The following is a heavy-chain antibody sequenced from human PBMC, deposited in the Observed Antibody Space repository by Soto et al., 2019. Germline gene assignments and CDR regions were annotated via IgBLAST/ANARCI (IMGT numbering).Heavy chain of an antibody. Sequence: GSLRLSCAASGFTFSSYGMHWVRQAPGKGLEWVAVIWYDGSNKYYADSVKGRFTISRDNSKNTLYLQMNSLRAEDTAVYYCARGHYDFWSGYPEYYYYYYGMDVWGQGTTVTVSS. J-gene: IGHJ6*02. CDR3: ARGHYDFWSGYPEYYYYYYGMDV. CDR2: IWYDGSNK. CDR1: GFTFSSYG. V-gene: IGHV3-33*01. D-gene: IGHD3-3*01.